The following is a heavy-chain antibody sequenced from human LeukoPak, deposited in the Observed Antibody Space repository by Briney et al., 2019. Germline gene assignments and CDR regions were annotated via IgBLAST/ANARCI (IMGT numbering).Heavy chain of an antibody. Sequence: SETLSLTCTVSSGSISSSSYYWGWIRQPPGTGLKWIGSIYYSGSTYYNPSLKSRVTISVDTSKNQFSLKLSSVTAADTAVYYCARGLLRYFDWLPGNDAFDIWGQGTMVTVSS. CDR1: SGSISSSSYY. J-gene: IGHJ3*02. D-gene: IGHD3-9*01. CDR3: ARGLLRYFDWLPGNDAFDI. V-gene: IGHV4-39*07. CDR2: IYYSGST.